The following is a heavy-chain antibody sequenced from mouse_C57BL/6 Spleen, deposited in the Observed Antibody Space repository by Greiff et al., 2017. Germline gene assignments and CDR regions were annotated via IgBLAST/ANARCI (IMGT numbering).Heavy chain of an antibody. CDR1: GYTFTSYW. Sequence: QVQLQQPGAELVMPGASVKLSCKASGYTFTSYWMHWVKQRPGQGLEWIGVIDPSDSYTNYNQKFKGKSTMTVDKSSSTAYMQLSSLTSEDSAVYDCARAGDYYAMDYWGQGTSVTVSS. J-gene: IGHJ4*01. V-gene: IGHV1-69*01. CDR2: IDPSDSYT. CDR3: ARAGDYYAMDY.